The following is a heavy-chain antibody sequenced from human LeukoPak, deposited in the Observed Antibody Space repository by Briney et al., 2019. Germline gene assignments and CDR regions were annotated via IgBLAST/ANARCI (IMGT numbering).Heavy chain of an antibody. CDR2: INHSGST. V-gene: IGHV4-34*01. D-gene: IGHD1-26*01. CDR1: GGSFSGYY. J-gene: IGHJ3*02. CDR3: ARVWVDAFDI. Sequence: SETLSPTCAVDGGSFSGYYWSWIRQPPGKGLEGIGEINHSGSTNYNPTLKSRVTISVDTSKNQFSLKLSSVTAADTAVYYCARVWVDAFDIWGQGTMVTVSS.